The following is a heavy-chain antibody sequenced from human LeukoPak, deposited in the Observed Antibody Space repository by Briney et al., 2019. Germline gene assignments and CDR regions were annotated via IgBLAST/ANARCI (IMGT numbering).Heavy chain of an antibody. V-gene: IGHV7-4-1*02. CDR2: INTNTGNP. Sequence: GASVKVSCKASGYTFTSYAMNWVRQAPGQGLEWMGWINTNTGNPTYAQGFTGRFVFSLDTSVSTAYLQISSLKAEDTAVYYCARDSSGSYLYYYYGMDVWGQGTTVTVSS. J-gene: IGHJ6*02. D-gene: IGHD1-26*01. CDR1: GYTFTSYA. CDR3: ARDSSGSYLYYYYGMDV.